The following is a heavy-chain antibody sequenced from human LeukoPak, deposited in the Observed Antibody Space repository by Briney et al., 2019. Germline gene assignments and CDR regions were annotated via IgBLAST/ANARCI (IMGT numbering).Heavy chain of an antibody. CDR3: AREMEWRSTNYYYYYGMDV. V-gene: IGHV4-34*01. Sequence: PSETLSLTCAVYGGSFSGYYWSWIRQPPGKGLEWIGEINHSGSTNYNPSLKSRVTISVDTSKNQFSLKLSSVTAADTAVYYCAREMEWRSTNYYYYYGMDVWGQGTTVTVSS. J-gene: IGHJ6*02. D-gene: IGHD3-3*01. CDR1: GGSFSGYY. CDR2: INHSGST.